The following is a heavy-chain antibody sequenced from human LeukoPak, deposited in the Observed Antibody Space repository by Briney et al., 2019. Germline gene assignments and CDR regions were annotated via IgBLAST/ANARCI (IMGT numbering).Heavy chain of an antibody. J-gene: IGHJ4*02. D-gene: IGHD3-10*01. Sequence: GGSLSLSRSPSGFTLVRHEMKSVPPAPGEGLEWVSTISGSGGGTYYADSVRGRFTISRHNSKNTLYLQMNSLRAEDTAKYYCARKAGSYKYFDYWGQGTLVTVSS. CDR2: ISGSGGGT. CDR1: GFTLVRHE. CDR3: ARKAGSYKYFDY. V-gene: IGHV3-23*01.